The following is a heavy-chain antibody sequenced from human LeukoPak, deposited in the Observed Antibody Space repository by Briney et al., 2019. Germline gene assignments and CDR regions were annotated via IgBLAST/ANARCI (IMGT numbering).Heavy chain of an antibody. CDR2: IYYSGST. CDR1: GGSISSGSYY. D-gene: IGHD6-19*01. CDR3: ARSGYSSGWSPYYYYMDV. Sequence: SSETLSLTCTVSGGSISSGSYYWSWIRQPPGKGLEWIGYIYYSGSTNYNPSLKSRVTISVDTSKNQSSLKLSSVTAADTAVYYCARSGYSSGWSPYYYYMDVWGKGTTVTVSS. V-gene: IGHV4-61*01. J-gene: IGHJ6*03.